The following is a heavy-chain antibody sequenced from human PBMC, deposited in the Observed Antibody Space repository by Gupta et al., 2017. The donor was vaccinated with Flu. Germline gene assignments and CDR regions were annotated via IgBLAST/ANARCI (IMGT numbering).Heavy chain of an antibody. CDR2: IKAYIHGGTT. J-gene: IGHJ4*02. V-gene: IGHV3-15*01. CDR1: GFTFSNTW. CDR3: VKEPHFDY. Sequence: EVQLVESGGGLVKPGQSLRLSCAASGFTFSNTWMSWVRQAPGKGLEWVGRIKAYIHGGTTDYAAPEKGRFTVSRDDSKNMLFLEMNSLKTEDTAVYFCVKEPHFDYWGQGTLVTVSS.